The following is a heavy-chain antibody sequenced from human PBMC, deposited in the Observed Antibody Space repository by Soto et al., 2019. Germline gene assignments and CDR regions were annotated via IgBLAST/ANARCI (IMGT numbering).Heavy chain of an antibody. CDR3: SRRDSLTGSTYYFDS. CDR1: GFTFSDYA. J-gene: IGHJ4*02. Sequence: EVHLLESGGGLVQPGGSLRLSCAASGFTFSDYAMSWVRQAPGKGLEWVSDISDSGDSTHYADSVKGRFTFSRDNFKNILYLQMNSLRAEDTAVYYCSRRDSLTGSTYYFDSWGQGTQVTVSS. V-gene: IGHV3-23*01. D-gene: IGHD3-9*01. CDR2: ISDSGDST.